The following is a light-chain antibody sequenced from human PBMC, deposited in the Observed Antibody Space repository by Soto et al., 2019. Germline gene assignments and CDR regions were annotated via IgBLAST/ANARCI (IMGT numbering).Light chain of an antibody. CDR3: QQYNNWPSCK. V-gene: IGKV3-15*01. Sequence: EIVMTHSPATLSVSPGERATLSCGASQSVSSNLAWYQQKPGQAPRLLIYGASTRATGSPARLSCSGSRTEATLTIRSRQSEDFAVYYCQQYNNWPSCKFRQGNKVEVK. CDR1: QSVSSN. J-gene: IGKJ1*01. CDR2: GAS.